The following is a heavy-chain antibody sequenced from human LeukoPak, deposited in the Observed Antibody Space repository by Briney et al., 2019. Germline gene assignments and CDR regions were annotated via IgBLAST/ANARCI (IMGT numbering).Heavy chain of an antibody. CDR1: GGSISSYY. CDR3: ARTIVVVPAAMSLPNWFDP. D-gene: IGHD2-2*01. Sequence: PSETLSLTCTVSGGSISSYYWSWIRQPPGKGLEWIGYIYCSGSTNYNPSLKSRVTISVDTSKNQFSLKLSSVTAADTAVYYCARTIVVVPAAMSLPNWFDPWGQGTLVTVSS. J-gene: IGHJ5*02. V-gene: IGHV4-59*01. CDR2: IYCSGST.